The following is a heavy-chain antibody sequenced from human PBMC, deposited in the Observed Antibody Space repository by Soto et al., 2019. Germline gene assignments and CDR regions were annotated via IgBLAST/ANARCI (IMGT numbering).Heavy chain of an antibody. CDR1: GFSVGGNY. V-gene: IGHV3-53*01. CDR3: ARGPNSDC. CDR2: TYSGGNP. D-gene: IGHD2-21*01. Sequence: GGSLRLSCAASGFSVGGNYMSWVRQAPGKGLECVSLTYSGGNPYYADSVKGRFTLSRDNSKNTLYLQMSSLRVEDTAVYFCARGPNSDCWGQGTLVTVSS. J-gene: IGHJ4*02.